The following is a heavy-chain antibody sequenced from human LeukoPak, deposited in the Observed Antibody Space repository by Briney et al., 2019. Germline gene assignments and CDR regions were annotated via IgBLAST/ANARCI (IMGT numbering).Heavy chain of an antibody. V-gene: IGHV3-21*04. CDR1: GFTFSSYS. J-gene: IGHJ4*02. CDR3: ATIPGLAGRYFDY. CDR2: ISSSSSYI. D-gene: IGHD2-21*01. Sequence: GGSLRLSCAASGFTFSSYSMNWVRQAPGKGLEWVSSISSSSSYIYYADSVKGRFTISRDNAKNSLYLQMNSLRAEDTAVYYCATIPGLAGRYFDYWGQGTLVTVSS.